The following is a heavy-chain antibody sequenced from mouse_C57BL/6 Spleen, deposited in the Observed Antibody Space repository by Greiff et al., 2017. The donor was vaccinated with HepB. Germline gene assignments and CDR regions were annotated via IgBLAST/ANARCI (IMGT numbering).Heavy chain of an antibody. CDR2: ISDGGGYT. D-gene: IGHD2-4*01. CDR1: GFTFSSYA. Sequence: EVQLVESGGGLVKPGGSLKLSCAASGFTFSSYAMSWVRQTPEKRLEWVATISDGGGYTYYADNVKGRFTISRDNAKNTRYLQMSKLKSEDTAMYDSARGTTYCDYYFDDWGQGTTLTVSS. CDR3: ARGTTYCDYYFDD. V-gene: IGHV5-4*01. J-gene: IGHJ2*01.